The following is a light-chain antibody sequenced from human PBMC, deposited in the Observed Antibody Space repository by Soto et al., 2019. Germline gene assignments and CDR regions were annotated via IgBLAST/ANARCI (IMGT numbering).Light chain of an antibody. CDR3: QQYGSSPLT. CDR2: GAS. Sequence: EIVLTQSPGTLSLSPGERATLSCRASQSVSSSYLAWYQQKPGQAPRLLIYGASSRATGIPDRFSGSGSGTDVTRIISRLEPEDFAVYYCQQYGSSPLTFGGGTKVEIK. V-gene: IGKV3-20*01. CDR1: QSVSSSY. J-gene: IGKJ4*01.